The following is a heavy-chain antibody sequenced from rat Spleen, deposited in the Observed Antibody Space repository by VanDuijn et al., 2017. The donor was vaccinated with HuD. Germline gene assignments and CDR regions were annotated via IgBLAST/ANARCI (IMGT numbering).Heavy chain of an antibody. D-gene: IGHD4-6*01. V-gene: IGHV5-19*01. CDR2: INPSGGST. Sequence: EVQLVESGGGLVQPGRSLKLSCAASGFTFRNYGMHWIRQAPTKGLEWVASINPSGGSTYHRDSVRGRFSISRDNAKSTLYLQMNSLRSEDTATYYCARHGFGWGQGTLVTVSS. CDR1: GFTFRNYG. J-gene: IGHJ3*01. CDR3: ARHGFG.